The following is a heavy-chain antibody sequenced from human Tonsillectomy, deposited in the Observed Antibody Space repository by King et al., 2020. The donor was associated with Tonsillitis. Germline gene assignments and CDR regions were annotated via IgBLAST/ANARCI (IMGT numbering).Heavy chain of an antibody. Sequence: MQLVQSGGGVVQPGRSLRLSCAASGFTFSSYDMYWVRQAPGKGLEWVAVISYDGSNKYYADSVTGRFTISRDNSKNKVYLQMNSLRAEDTAVYYCARDRDGYIFDYWGQGTLVTVSS. D-gene: IGHD5-24*01. V-gene: IGHV3-33*05. CDR2: ISYDGSNK. J-gene: IGHJ4*02. CDR1: GFTFSSYD. CDR3: ARDRDGYIFDY.